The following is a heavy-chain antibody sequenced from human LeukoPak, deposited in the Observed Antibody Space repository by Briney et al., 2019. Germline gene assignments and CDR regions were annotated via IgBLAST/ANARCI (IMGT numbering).Heavy chain of an antibody. J-gene: IGHJ4*02. D-gene: IGHD6-19*01. CDR2: MNPNTGSA. V-gene: IGHV1-8*01. CDR3: AREAVASYFDY. Sequence: VASVKVSCKASGFMFTKYDINWVRQASGQRLEWMGWMNPNTGSAGYAQTFQGRVTMTRDTSISTAYMELSRLRSDDTAVYYCAREAVASYFDYWGQGTLVTVSS. CDR1: GFMFTKYD.